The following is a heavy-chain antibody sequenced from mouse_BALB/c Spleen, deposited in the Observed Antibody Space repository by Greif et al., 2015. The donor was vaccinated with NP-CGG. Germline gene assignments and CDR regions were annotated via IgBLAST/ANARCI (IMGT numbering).Heavy chain of an antibody. J-gene: IGHJ3*01. D-gene: IGHD2-4*01. V-gene: IGHV1S81*02. CDR1: GYTFTSCW. CDR2: INPSNGRT. CDR3: ARGYYDYDWFAY. Sequence: QVQLQQPGAELVKPGASVKLSCKASGYTFTSCWMHWVKQRPGQGLEWIGEINPSNGRTNYNEKFKSKATLTVDKSSSTAYMQLSSLTSEDSAVYYCARGYYDYDWFAYWGQGTLVTVSA.